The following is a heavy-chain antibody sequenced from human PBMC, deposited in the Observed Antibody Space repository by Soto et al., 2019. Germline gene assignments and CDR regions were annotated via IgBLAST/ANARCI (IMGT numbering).Heavy chain of an antibody. CDR1: GFTFSSYG. CDR3: PRDPDYYYYMDV. Sequence: QVQLVESGGGVVQPGRSLRLSCAASGFTFSSYGMHWVRQAPGKGLEWVAVIWYDGSNKYYADSVKGRFTISRDNSKNTLYLQMNSLRAEDTAVYYCPRDPDYYYYMDVWRKGTTVTVSS. J-gene: IGHJ6*03. CDR2: IWYDGSNK. V-gene: IGHV3-33*01.